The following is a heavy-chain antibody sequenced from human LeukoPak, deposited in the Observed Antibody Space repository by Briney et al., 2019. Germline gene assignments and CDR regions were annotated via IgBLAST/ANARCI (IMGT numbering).Heavy chain of an antibody. CDR2: VNSRGNII. V-gene: IGHV3-48*02. J-gene: IGHJ4*02. CDR1: GFTFSNYA. CDR3: ATSALAVAGNDEFDY. D-gene: IGHD6-19*01. Sequence: QPGGSLRLSCEASGFTFSNYAMTWVRQAPGKGLEWVSYVNSRGNIIFYADSVKGRFTISRDNAENSLYLQMNSLRDEDTAVYYCATSALAVAGNDEFDYWGQGTLVTVSS.